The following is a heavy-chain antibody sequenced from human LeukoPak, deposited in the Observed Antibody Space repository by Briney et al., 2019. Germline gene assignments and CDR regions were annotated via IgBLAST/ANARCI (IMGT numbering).Heavy chain of an antibody. CDR2: ISAYNGNT. Sequence: GASVKVSCKASGYTFTSYGISWVRQAPGQGLEWMGWISAYNGNTNYAQKLQGRVTMTTDTSTSTAYMELRSLRSDDTAVYYCARGVYSNYGIRYYYYGMDVWGQGTTVTVSS. CDR3: ARGVYSNYGIRYYYYGMDV. J-gene: IGHJ6*02. D-gene: IGHD4-4*01. CDR1: GYTFTSYG. V-gene: IGHV1-18*01.